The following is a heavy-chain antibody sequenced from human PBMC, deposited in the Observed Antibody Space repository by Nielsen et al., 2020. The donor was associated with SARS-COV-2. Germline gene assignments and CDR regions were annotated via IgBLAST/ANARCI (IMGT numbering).Heavy chain of an antibody. V-gene: IGHV4-39*01. Sequence: SETLSLTCTVSGGSISSSSYYWGWIRQPPGKGLEWIGSIYYSGSTYYNPSLKSRVTISVDTSKNQFSLKLSSVTAADTAVYYCASGYYDFWSGVYYYGMDVWGQGTTVTVSS. J-gene: IGHJ6*02. CDR1: GGSISSSSYY. CDR3: ASGYYDFWSGVYYYGMDV. D-gene: IGHD3-3*01. CDR2: IYYSGST.